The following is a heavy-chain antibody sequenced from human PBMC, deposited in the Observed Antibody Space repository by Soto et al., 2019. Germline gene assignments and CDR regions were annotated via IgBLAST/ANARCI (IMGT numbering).Heavy chain of an antibody. CDR2: INHSGST. CDR3: ARVGDGGNSDY. J-gene: IGHJ4*02. V-gene: IGHV4-34*01. Sequence: QWGAGLLKPSETLSLTCAVYGGSFSGYYWSWIRQPPGKGLEWIGEINHSGSTNYNPSLKSRVTISVDTSKNQFSLKLSSVTAADTAVYYCARVGDGGNSDYWGQGTLVTVSS. D-gene: IGHD2-21*02. CDR1: GGSFSGYY.